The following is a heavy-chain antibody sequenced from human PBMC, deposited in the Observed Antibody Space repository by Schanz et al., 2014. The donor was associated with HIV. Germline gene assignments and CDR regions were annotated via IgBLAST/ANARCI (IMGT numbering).Heavy chain of an antibody. J-gene: IGHJ4*02. CDR2: ISASGSSI. CDR3: ARQYDY. V-gene: IGHV3-48*02. Sequence: GQLVESGGGVVQPGGSLRLSCATSGFTFSTYSMNWVRQAPGRGLEWVSYISASGSSIQYADSVRGRFTISRDTAKNSLYLQMNSLRDDDTAVYYCARQYDYWGRGTLVTVSS. CDR1: GFTFSTYS.